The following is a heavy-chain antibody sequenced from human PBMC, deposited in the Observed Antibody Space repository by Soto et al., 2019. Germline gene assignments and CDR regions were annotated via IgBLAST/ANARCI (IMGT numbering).Heavy chain of an antibody. Sequence: SETLSLTCAVYGGSFSGYYWSWIRQPPGKGLEWIGEINHSGSTNYNPSLKSRVTISVDTSKNQFSLKLSSVTAADTAVYYCARGLGYCSSTTCYWNWFDPWGQGTLLTVSS. D-gene: IGHD2-2*01. CDR3: ARGLGYCSSTTCYWNWFDP. J-gene: IGHJ5*02. V-gene: IGHV4-34*01. CDR1: GGSFSGYY. CDR2: INHSGST.